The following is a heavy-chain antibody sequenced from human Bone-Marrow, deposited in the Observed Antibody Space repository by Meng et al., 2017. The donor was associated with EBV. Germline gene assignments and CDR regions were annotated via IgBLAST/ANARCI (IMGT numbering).Heavy chain of an antibody. CDR2: IWYDGSNK. D-gene: IGHD3-22*01. J-gene: IGHJ4*02. CDR3: ARTSYYDSSTL. CDR1: GINFRNYD. Sequence: GQLVEWGGGVVQPGGSLRLSCGASGINFRNYDIHWVRQAPGKGLEWVAVIWYDGSNKYYADSVKGRFTISRDNSKNTLYLQMNSLRAEDTAVYYCARTSYYDSSTLWGQGTLVTVSS. V-gene: IGHV3-33*01.